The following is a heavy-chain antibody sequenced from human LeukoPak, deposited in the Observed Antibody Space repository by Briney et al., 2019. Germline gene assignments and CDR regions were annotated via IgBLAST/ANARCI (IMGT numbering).Heavy chain of an antibody. Sequence: SETLSLTCAVYSGFFSGYYWSWIRQPPGKGLEWIGYIYYSGSNNYNPSLKSRVTISVDTSKNQFSLKLSSVTAADTAVYYCARTVAATDYYYYYMDVWGKGTTVTVSS. V-gene: IGHV4-59*01. J-gene: IGHJ6*03. CDR2: IYYSGSN. CDR1: SGFFSGYY. D-gene: IGHD2-15*01. CDR3: ARTVAATDYYYYYMDV.